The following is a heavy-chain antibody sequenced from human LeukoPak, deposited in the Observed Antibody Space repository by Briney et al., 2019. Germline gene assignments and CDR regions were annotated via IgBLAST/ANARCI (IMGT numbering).Heavy chain of an antibody. CDR1: GGSFSGYY. CDR3: AKGTLGYCSGGSCYSGY. V-gene: IGHV3-23*01. J-gene: IGHJ4*02. CDR2: ISAGGGST. Sequence: PSETLSLTCAVYGGSFSGYYWSWIRQPPGKGLEWVSVISAGGGSTDFADSVKGRFTVSRDNSKNTLYLQMSSLRAEDTAVYYCAKGTLGYCSGGSCYSGYWGQGTLVTVSS. D-gene: IGHD2-15*01.